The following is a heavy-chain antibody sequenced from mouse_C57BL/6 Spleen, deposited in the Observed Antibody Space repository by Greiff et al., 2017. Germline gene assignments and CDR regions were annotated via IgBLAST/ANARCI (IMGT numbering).Heavy chain of an antibody. CDR1: GYAFSSSW. CDR2: IYPGDGDT. Sequence: QVQLQQSGPELVKPGASVKISCKASGYAFSSSWMNWVKQRPGKGLEWIGRIYPGDGDTNYNGKFKGKATLTADKSSSTAYMQLSSLTSEDSAVYFCARDGNYVWYVDVWGTGTTVTVSS. D-gene: IGHD2-1*01. CDR3: ARDGNYVWYVDV. V-gene: IGHV1-82*01. J-gene: IGHJ1*03.